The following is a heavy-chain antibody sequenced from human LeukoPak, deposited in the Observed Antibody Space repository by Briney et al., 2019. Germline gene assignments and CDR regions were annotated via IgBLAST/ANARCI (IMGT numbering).Heavy chain of an antibody. D-gene: IGHD3-10*01. Sequence: ASVKVSCKASGYTFTSYAMNWVRQAPGQGLEWMGWINTNTGNPTYAQGFTGRFVFSLDTSVSTAYLQISSLKAEDTVVYYCARDILRVVTMVRGVMGYWGQGTLVTVSS. CDR1: GYTFTSYA. CDR2: INTNTGNP. J-gene: IGHJ4*02. CDR3: ARDILRVVTMVRGVMGY. V-gene: IGHV7-4-1*02.